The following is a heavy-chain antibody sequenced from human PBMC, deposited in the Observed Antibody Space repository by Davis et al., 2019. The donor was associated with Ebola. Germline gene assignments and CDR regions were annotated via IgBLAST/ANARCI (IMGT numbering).Heavy chain of an antibody. CDR2: INPSGGST. D-gene: IGHD2-15*01. Sequence: AASVKVSCKASGYTFTSYGITWVRQAPGQGLEWMGIINPSGGSTSYAQKFQGRVTMTRDTSTSTVYMELSSLRSEDTAVYYCAREDIVVVVAATLRYYYYGMDVWGKGTTVTVSS. J-gene: IGHJ6*04. CDR1: GYTFTSYG. V-gene: IGHV1-46*01. CDR3: AREDIVVVVAATLRYYYYGMDV.